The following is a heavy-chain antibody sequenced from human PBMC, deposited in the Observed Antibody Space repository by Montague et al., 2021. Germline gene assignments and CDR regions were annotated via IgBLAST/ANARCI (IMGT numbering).Heavy chain of an antibody. J-gene: IGHJ4*02. V-gene: IGHV4-34*01. CDR3: ARYLTGGYDE. CDR2: TNHRGIS. D-gene: IGHD5-12*01. Sequence: SETLSLTCAVYGGSLDGFYWTWIRQPPGKGLEWIGETNHRGISSYNPALEGRVTLSAEASKNQFSLRVTSVTAADTAVYFCARYLTGGYDEWGRGTLVTVSS. CDR1: GGSLDGFY.